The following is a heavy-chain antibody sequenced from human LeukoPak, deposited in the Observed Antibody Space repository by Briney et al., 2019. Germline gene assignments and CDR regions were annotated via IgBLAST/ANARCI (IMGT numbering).Heavy chain of an antibody. CDR2: ISYDGSNK. CDR3: AKTKIVFRGLTD. CDR1: GFTFSSYG. J-gene: IGHJ4*02. D-gene: IGHD2-21*01. Sequence: GGSLRLSCAASGFTFSSYGMHWVRQAPGKGLEWVAVISYDGSNKYYADSVKGRFTISRDNSKNTLYLQMNSPRAEDTAVYYCAKTKIVFRGLTDWGQGTLVTVSS. V-gene: IGHV3-30*18.